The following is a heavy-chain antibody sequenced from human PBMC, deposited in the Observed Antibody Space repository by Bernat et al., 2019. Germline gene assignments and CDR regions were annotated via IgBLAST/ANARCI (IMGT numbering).Heavy chain of an antibody. J-gene: IGHJ4*02. D-gene: IGHD3-16*01. CDR1: GFTFSSYA. Sequence: QVQLVESGGGVVQPGRSLRLSCAASGFTFSSYAMHWVRQAPGKGLEWVAVISYDGSNKYYADSVKGRFTISRDNSKNTLYLQMNSLRAEDTAVYYCARDPRTRGAVVGSYVLGYWGQGTLVTVSS. V-gene: IGHV3-30-3*01. CDR2: ISYDGSNK. CDR3: ARDPRTRGAVVGSYVLGY.